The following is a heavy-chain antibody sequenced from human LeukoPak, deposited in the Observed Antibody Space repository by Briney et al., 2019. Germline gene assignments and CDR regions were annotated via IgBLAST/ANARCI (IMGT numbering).Heavy chain of an antibody. J-gene: IGHJ4*02. CDR1: GGSISSYS. D-gene: IGHD6-19*01. Sequence: SETLSLTCTVSGGSISSYSWSWIRQPPGKGLEWIGYIHYNGSPNYNPSLKSRVTMSVDTSKNQFSLKLSSVTAADTAVYYCARGSSGVHFDYWGQGTLVTVSS. CDR3: ARGSSGVHFDY. CDR2: IHYNGSP. V-gene: IGHV4-59*12.